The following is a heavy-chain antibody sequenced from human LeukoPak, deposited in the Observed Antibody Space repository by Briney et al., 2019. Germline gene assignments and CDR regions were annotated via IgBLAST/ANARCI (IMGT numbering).Heavy chain of an antibody. CDR1: GGSISSSSYY. V-gene: IGHV4-39*07. CDR2: IYYSGST. CDR3: ARGGSTMVRGVAYYYYYMDV. D-gene: IGHD3-10*01. J-gene: IGHJ6*03. Sequence: SETLSLTCTVSGGSISSSSYYWGWIRQPPGKGLEWIGSIYYSGSTYYNPSLKSRVTISVDTSKNQFSLKLSSVTAADTAVYYCARGGSTMVRGVAYYYYYMDVWGKGTTVTISS.